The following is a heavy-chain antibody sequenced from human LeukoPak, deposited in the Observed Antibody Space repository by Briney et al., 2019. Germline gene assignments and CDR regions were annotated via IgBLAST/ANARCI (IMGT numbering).Heavy chain of an antibody. CDR1: PGSIITNDYS. CDR2: IYHHGAT. CDR3: ARGRGWNWFDP. V-gene: IGHV4-30-2*01. J-gene: IGHJ5*02. D-gene: IGHD3-10*01. Sequence: SQTLSLTCAVSPGSIITNDYSWNWIRQTPGKGLEWIGYIYHHGATNYNPSLRSRVTISLDGSKTQFSLRLNSVTAADTAVYYCARGRGWNWFDPWGQGTLVTVSS.